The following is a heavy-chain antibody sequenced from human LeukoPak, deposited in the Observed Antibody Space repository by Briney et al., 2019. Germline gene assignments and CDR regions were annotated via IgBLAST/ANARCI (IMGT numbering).Heavy chain of an antibody. J-gene: IGHJ5*02. CDR3: ARAQGGFNWNDGGWFDP. CDR2: INPSGGST. CDR1: RYTFTSYY. V-gene: IGHV1-46*01. Sequence: ASVKVSCKASRYTFTSYYMHWVRQAPGQGLEWMGIINPSGGSTSYAQKFQGRVTMTRDTSTSTVYMELSSLRSEDTAVYYCARAQGGFNWNDGGWFDPWGQGTLVTVSS. D-gene: IGHD1-1*01.